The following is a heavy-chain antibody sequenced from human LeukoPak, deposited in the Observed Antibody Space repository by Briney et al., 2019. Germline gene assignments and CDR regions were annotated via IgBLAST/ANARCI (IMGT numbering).Heavy chain of an antibody. Sequence: GASVKVSCKASGYTFTSYDINWVRQATGQGLEWMGWMNPNSGNTGYAQKFQGRVTMTRNTSISTAYMELSSLRSEDTAAYYCARGVSGSRKKKTGIDYWGQGTLVTVSS. CDR3: ARGVSGSRKKKTGIDY. CDR1: GYTFTSYD. CDR2: MNPNSGNT. V-gene: IGHV1-8*01. J-gene: IGHJ4*02. D-gene: IGHD3-16*01.